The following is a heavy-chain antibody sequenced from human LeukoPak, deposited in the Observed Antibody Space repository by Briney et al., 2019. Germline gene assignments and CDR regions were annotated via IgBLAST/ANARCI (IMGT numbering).Heavy chain of an antibody. CDR2: INHSGST. CDR1: GGSFSGYY. Sequence: SETLSLTCAVYGGSFSGYYWSWIRQPPGKGLEWIREINHSGSTNYNPSLKSRVTISVDTSKNQFSLKLSSVTAADTAVYYCARGSSYDSSGYYYVLFDYWGQGTLVTVSS. CDR3: ARGSSYDSSGYYYVLFDY. V-gene: IGHV4-34*01. D-gene: IGHD3-22*01. J-gene: IGHJ4*02.